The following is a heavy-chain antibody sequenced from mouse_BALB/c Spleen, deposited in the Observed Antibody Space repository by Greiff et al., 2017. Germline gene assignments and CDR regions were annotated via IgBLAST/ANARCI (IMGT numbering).Heavy chain of an antibody. J-gene: IGHJ4*01. CDR1: GFSITSSSYC. V-gene: IGHV12-1-1*01. D-gene: IGHD2-1*01. Sequence: LVESGPAVIKPSQSLSLTCIVSGFSITSSSYCWLWIRQPPGKGLEWVGRICYDGSIYNSPSIKSRTTISGDTSLTKFFNQLSSVTNEDTALYYCSRENNGNGYYYAMDYWGQGTSVTVSS. CDR2: ICYDGSI. CDR3: SRENNGNGYYYAMDY.